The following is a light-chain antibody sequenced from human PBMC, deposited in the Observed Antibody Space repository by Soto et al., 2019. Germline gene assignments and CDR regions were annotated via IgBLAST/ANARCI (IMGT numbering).Light chain of an antibody. Sequence: DIVMTHSTNSLDGSLGERATINCKSSQRVLYSSNNKNYLAWYQQKPGQPPKLLIYWASTRESGVPDRFSGSGSGRDFTLACGSLIAEDVVAYYCQQYYSSPLAFGGGTKVDIK. CDR2: WAS. CDR1: QRVLYSSNNKNY. J-gene: IGKJ4*01. CDR3: QQYYSSPLA. V-gene: IGKV4-1*01.